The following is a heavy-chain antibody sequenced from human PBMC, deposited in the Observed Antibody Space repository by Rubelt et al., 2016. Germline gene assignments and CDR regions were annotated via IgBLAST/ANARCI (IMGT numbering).Heavy chain of an antibody. CDR1: GYTFTGYY. D-gene: IGHD3-22*01. CDR2: INPNSGGT. J-gene: IGHJ4*02. CDR3: ARDDSPYYYDSSGYYDY. V-gene: IGHV1-2*04. Sequence: QVQLVQSGAEVKKPGASVKVSCKASGYTFTGYYMPWVRQAPGQGLEWMGWINPNSGGTNYAQKLQGWVTMTRDTSISTAYMELGRLRSDDTAVYYCARDDSPYYYDSSGYYDYWGQGTLVTVSS.